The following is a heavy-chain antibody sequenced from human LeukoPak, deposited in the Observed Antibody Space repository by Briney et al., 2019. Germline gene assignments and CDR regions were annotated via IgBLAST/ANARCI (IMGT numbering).Heavy chain of an antibody. D-gene: IGHD3-10*01. J-gene: IGHJ5*02. CDR1: GFTFSSYA. CDR2: ISGSGGST. Sequence: GGCLRLSCAAAGFTFSSYAMGCVSQAAGKGLEWVSAISGSGGSTYYADSVKGRFTISRDNSKSTLYLPMTSMRAAITAVYYCATADGSGLNWFDPWGQGTLVTVSS. V-gene: IGHV3-23*01. CDR3: ATADGSGLNWFDP.